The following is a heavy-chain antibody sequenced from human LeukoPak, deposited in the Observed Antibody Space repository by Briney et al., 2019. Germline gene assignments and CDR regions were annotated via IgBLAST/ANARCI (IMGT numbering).Heavy chain of an antibody. CDR2: IYSSGTT. CDR3: ASGSSGYDP. Sequence: PSETLSLTFTVSGGSISNYYWSWIRQPAGKGLEWIGRIYSSGTTIYNPSLKSRGTMSLDPSKNQFSLKLSCVTAAVTAVYFCASGSSGYDPWGQGTLVTVSS. J-gene: IGHJ5*02. V-gene: IGHV4-4*07. CDR1: GGSISNYY. D-gene: IGHD5-12*01.